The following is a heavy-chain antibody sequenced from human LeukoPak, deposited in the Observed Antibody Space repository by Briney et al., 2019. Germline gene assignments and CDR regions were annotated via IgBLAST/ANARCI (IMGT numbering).Heavy chain of an antibody. J-gene: IGHJ4*02. D-gene: IGHD3-16*02. CDR2: IYWDDDK. CDR3: AHSGYDYVWGSYHSMDTFDY. V-gene: IGHV2-5*02. CDR1: GFSLSTSGVG. Sequence: SGPTLVKPTQTLTLTCTFSGFSLSTSGVGVGWIRQPPGKALEWLALIYWDDDKRYSLSLKSRLTITKDTSKNQVVLTMTNMDPVDTATYYCAHSGYDYVWGSYHSMDTFDYWGQGTLVTVSS.